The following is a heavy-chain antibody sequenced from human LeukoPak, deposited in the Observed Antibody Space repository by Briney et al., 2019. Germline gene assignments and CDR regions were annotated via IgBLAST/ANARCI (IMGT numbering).Heavy chain of an antibody. Sequence: SETLSLTCAVYGGSFSGYYWSWIRQPPGKGLEWIGEINHSGSTYYNPSLKSRVTISVDTSKNQFSLKLSSVTAADTAVYYCARRGYYYDSSGYDDAFDIWGQGTMVTVSS. CDR3: ARRGYYYDSSGYDDAFDI. D-gene: IGHD3-22*01. V-gene: IGHV4-34*01. CDR2: INHSGST. J-gene: IGHJ3*02. CDR1: GGSFSGYY.